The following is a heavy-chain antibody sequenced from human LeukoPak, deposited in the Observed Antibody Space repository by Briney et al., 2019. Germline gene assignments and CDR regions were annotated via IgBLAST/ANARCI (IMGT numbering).Heavy chain of an antibody. V-gene: IGHV3-7*04. CDR3: ARARYGSGGYFFDF. J-gene: IGHJ4*02. Sequence: PGGSLSRSCSASGFNFNSYWMSWVGQAPGKGLECVANIKQDGSDIYFVDSVKGRFTFSRDNANNSLYLQMNSLRGEDTAVYYCARARYGSGGYFFDFWGQGTLVTVSS. CDR2: IKQDGSDI. D-gene: IGHD3-10*01. CDR1: GFNFNSYW.